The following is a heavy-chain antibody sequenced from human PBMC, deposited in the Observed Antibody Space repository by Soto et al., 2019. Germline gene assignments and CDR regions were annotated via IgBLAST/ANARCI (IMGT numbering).Heavy chain of an antibody. Sequence: QVQLVESGGGVVQPGRSLRLSCAASGFTFSSYAMHWVRQAPGKGLEWVAVISYDGSNKYYADSVKGRFTISRDNSKNTLYLKMNSLRAEDTAVSYCAREGLYTFDYWGQGTLVTVSS. D-gene: IGHD3-16*01. CDR3: AREGLYTFDY. CDR2: ISYDGSNK. V-gene: IGHV3-30-3*01. CDR1: GFTFSSYA. J-gene: IGHJ4*02.